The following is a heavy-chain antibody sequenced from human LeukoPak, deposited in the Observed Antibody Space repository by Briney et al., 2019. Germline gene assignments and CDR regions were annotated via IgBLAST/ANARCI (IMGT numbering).Heavy chain of an antibody. V-gene: IGHV1-69*01. Sequence: SVKVSCKASGGTFSSYAISWVRQAPGQGLEWMGGIIPIFGTANYAQNFQGRVTITADESTSTAYMELSSLRSEDTAVYYCARNRDGYNYFWFDPWGQGTLVTVSS. CDR3: ARNRDGYNYFWFDP. D-gene: IGHD5-24*01. CDR1: GGTFSSYA. J-gene: IGHJ5*02. CDR2: IIPIFGTA.